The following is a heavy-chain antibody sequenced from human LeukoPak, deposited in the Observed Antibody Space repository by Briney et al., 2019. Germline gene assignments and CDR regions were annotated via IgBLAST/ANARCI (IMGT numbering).Heavy chain of an antibody. D-gene: IGHD3-10*01. V-gene: IGHV3-9*01. CDR1: GFTFDDYA. J-gene: IGHJ4*02. Sequence: GGSLRLSCAASGFTFDDYAMHWVRQAPGKGLEWVSGISWNSGSIGYADSVKGRFTISRDNAKNSLYLQMNSLRAEDTALYYCAKDGAYYGSGDYYFDYWGQGTLVTVSS. CDR2: ISWNSGSI. CDR3: AKDGAYYGSGDYYFDY.